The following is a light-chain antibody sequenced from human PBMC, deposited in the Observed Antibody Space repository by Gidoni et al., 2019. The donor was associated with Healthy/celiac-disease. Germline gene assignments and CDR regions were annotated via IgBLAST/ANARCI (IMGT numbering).Light chain of an antibody. Sequence: LSCRASQSVSSSYLAWYQQKPGQAPRLLIYGASSRATGIPDRFSGSGSGTDFTLTISRLEPEDFAVYYCQQYGSSPRTFGQGTKVEIK. J-gene: IGKJ1*01. CDR1: QSVSSSY. CDR3: QQYGSSPRT. CDR2: GAS. V-gene: IGKV3-20*01.